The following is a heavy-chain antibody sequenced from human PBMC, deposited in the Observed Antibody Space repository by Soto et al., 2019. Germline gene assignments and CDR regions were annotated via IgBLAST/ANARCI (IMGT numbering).Heavy chain of an antibody. CDR2: ITHSGDT. CDR1: GLSFSGYY. V-gene: IGHV4-34*01. J-gene: IGHJ4*01. Sequence: PSETLSLTCAVYGLSFSGYYWSWIRQRPGKGLEWIGEITHSGDTNYNPSLKSRLTMSIDTSKNLFSLDLTSVTAAETAVYYCARGRFSGSGSYYPYYWGHGTQVTVSS. D-gene: IGHD3-10*01. CDR3: ARGRFSGSGSYYPYY.